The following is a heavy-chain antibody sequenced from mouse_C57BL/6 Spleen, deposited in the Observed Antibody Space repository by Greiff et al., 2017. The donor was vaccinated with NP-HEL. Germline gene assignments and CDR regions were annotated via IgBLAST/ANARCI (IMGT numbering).Heavy chain of an antibody. CDR3: ARSGGYDYPWYVDV. CDR1: GYSFTGYF. Sequence: VQLQQSGPELVKPGDSVKISCKASGYSFTGYFMNWVMQSHGKSLEWIGRINPYNGDTFYNQKFKGKATLTVDKSSSTAHMELRSLTSEDSAVYYCARSGGYDYPWYVDVWGTGTTVTVSS. J-gene: IGHJ1*03. CDR2: INPYNGDT. V-gene: IGHV1-20*01. D-gene: IGHD2-4*01.